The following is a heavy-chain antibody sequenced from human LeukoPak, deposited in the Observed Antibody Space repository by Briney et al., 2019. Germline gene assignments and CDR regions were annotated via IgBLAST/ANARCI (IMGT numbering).Heavy chain of an antibody. D-gene: IGHD5-12*01. CDR3: ARVGYVDIVATTIRGWFDP. CDR2: IYYSGST. CDR1: GGSISSYY. V-gene: IGHV4-59*01. J-gene: IGHJ5*02. Sequence: PSETLSLTCTVSGGSISSYYWSWIRQPPGKGLEWIGYIYYSGSTNYNPSLKGRVTISVDTSKNQFSLKLSSVTAADTAVYYCARVGYVDIVATTIRGWFDPWGQGTLVTVSS.